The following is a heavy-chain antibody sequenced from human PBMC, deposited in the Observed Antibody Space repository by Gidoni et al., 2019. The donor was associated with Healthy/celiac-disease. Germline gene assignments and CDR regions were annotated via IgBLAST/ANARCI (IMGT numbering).Heavy chain of an antibody. D-gene: IGHD4-4*01. CDR2: IIPIFGIA. CDR3: ARTNIYSNNPPTYYYYGMDV. V-gene: IGHV1-69*17. J-gene: IGHJ6*02. Sequence: QVQLVQSGAEVKKPGSSVKVSCKASGGTFSSYAISWVRQAPGQGLEWMGGIIPIFGIANYAQKFQGRVTITADKSTSTAYMELSSLRSEDTAVYYCARTNIYSNNPPTYYYYGMDVWGQGTTVTVSS. CDR1: GGTFSSYA.